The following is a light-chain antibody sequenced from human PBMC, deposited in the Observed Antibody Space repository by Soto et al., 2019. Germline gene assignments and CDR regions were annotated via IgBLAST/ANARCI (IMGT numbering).Light chain of an antibody. Sequence: EIVMTQSPATLSVSPGERATLSCRASQSVSSNLAWYQQEPGQAPRLLIYGASTRATGIPARFSGSGSGTEFTLTIGSLQSEDFAVYYCQQYNNWPLTFGGGTKVDIK. CDR3: QQYNNWPLT. CDR2: GAS. CDR1: QSVSSN. J-gene: IGKJ4*01. V-gene: IGKV3-15*01.